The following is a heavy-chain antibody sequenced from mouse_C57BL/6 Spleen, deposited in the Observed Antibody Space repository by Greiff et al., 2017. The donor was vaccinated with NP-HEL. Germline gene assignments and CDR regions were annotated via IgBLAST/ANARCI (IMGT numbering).Heavy chain of an antibody. Sequence: EVMLVESGGDLVKPGGSLKLSCAASGFTFSSYGMSWVRQTPDKRLEWVAIISSGGSYTYYPDSVKGRFTISRDNAKNTLYLQMSSLKSEDTAMYYCARQGDYYGSSPFDYWGQGTTLTVSS. CDR3: ARQGDYYGSSPFDY. D-gene: IGHD1-1*01. CDR2: ISSGGSYT. CDR1: GFTFSSYG. V-gene: IGHV5-6*02. J-gene: IGHJ2*01.